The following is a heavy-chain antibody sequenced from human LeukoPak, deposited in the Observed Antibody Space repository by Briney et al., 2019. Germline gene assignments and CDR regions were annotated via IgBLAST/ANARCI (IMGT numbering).Heavy chain of an antibody. CDR1: GYSLSSGYY. V-gene: IGHV4-38-2*02. J-gene: IGHJ6*03. Sequence: SETLSLTCTVSGYSLSSGYYWGWIRQPPGKGLEWIGSIYHSGSTYYNPSLKSRVTISVDRSKNQFSLKLSSVTAADTAVYYCARHSSTGKAYYYYYMDVWGKGTTVTVSS. CDR3: ARHSSTGKAYYYYYMDV. D-gene: IGHD2-2*01. CDR2: IYHSGST.